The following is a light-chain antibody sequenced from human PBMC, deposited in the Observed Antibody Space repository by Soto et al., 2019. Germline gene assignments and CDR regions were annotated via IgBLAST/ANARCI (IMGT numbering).Light chain of an antibody. J-gene: IGKJ1*01. CDR2: AAS. Sequence: DIQMTQSPSAMSASVGDRVNITCRASQGISNYLAWFQLKPGKVPKRLMYAASTLQSGVPSRFSGSGSGTEFTLTISSLQPEDFATYYCIRHDLYPWTFGQGTKVDIK. CDR1: QGISNY. CDR3: IRHDLYPWT. V-gene: IGKV1-17*03.